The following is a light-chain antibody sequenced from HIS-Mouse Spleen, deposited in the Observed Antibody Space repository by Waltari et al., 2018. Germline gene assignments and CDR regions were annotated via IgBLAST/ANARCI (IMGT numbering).Light chain of an antibody. CDR1: SSDVGLYNL. J-gene: IGLJ2*01. V-gene: IGLV2-23*01. Sequence: QSALTQPASVSGSPGQSITISCTGTSSDVGLYNLVSWYQQHPGKAPKLMIYEGSKRPSGVSNRFSGSKSGNTASLTISGLQAEDEADYYCCSYAGSSTLFGGGTKLTVL. CDR2: EGS. CDR3: CSYAGSSTL.